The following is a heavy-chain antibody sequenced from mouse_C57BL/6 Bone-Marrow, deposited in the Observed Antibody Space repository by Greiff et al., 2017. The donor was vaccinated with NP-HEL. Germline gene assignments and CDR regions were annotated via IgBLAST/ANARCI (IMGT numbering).Heavy chain of an antibody. CDR2: INPYNGGT. D-gene: IGHD4-1*02. CDR1: GYTFTDYY. J-gene: IGHJ2*01. CDR3: ARRSTGTDY. Sequence: VQLQQSGPVLVKPGASVKMSCKASGYTFTDYYMNWVKQSHGKSLEWIGVINPYNGGTSYNQKFKGKATLTVDKSSSTAYMELNSLTSEDSAVYYCARRSTGTDYWGQGTTLTVSS. V-gene: IGHV1-19*01.